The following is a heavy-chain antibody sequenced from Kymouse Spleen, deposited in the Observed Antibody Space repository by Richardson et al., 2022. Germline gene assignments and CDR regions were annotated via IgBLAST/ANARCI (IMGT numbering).Heavy chain of an antibody. CDR2: ISWNSGSI. D-gene: IGHD2-2*02. V-gene: IGHV3-9*01. Sequence: EVQLVESGGGLVQPGRSLRLSCAASGFTFDDYAMHWVRQAPGKGLEWVSGISWNSGSIGYADSVKGRFTISRDNAKNSLYLQMNSLRAEDTALYYCAKDMSDIVVVPAAIGGYYYYGMDVWGQGTTVTVSS. CDR3: AKDMSDIVVVPAAIGGYYYYGMDV. CDR1: GFTFDDYA. J-gene: IGHJ6*02.